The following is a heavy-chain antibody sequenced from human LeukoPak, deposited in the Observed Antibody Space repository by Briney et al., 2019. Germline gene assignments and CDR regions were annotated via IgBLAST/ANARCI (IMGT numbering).Heavy chain of an antibody. Sequence: GSLRLSCAASGFTFSSYGMSWVRQPPGKGLEWIGSIYYSGSTYYNPSLKSRVTISVDTSKNQFSLTLSSVTAADTAVYYCASNPAYYYDSSGYYAGAFDIWGQGTMVTVSS. CDR2: IYYSGST. CDR3: ASNPAYYYDSSGYYAGAFDI. V-gene: IGHV4-39*01. CDR1: GFTFSSYG. J-gene: IGHJ3*02. D-gene: IGHD3-22*01.